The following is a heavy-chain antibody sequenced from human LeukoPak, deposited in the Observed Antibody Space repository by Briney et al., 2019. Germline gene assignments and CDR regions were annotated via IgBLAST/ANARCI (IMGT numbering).Heavy chain of an antibody. V-gene: IGHV4-4*07. CDR2: IYTSGST. CDR1: GGSISNYY. Sequence: SETLSLTCTVSGGSISNYYWTWIRRPAGKGLEWIGRIYTSGSTNYNPSLKSRVTMSVDTSKNQFSLKLGSVTAADTAMYYCARDRRGYFYVPDYWGQEILVTVSS. J-gene: IGHJ4*02. D-gene: IGHD3-22*01. CDR3: ARDRRGYFYVPDY.